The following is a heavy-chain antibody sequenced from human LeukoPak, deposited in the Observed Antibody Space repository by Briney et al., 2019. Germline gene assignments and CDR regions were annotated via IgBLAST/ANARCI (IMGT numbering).Heavy chain of an antibody. CDR2: INPNSGGT. CDR3: ARDRSGYYGSGSSYWFDP. J-gene: IGHJ5*02. D-gene: IGHD3-10*01. V-gene: IGHV1-2*02. CDR1: GYTFTGYY. Sequence: ASVKVSCKASGYTFTGYYMHWVRQAPGHGLEWMGWINPNSGGTNYAQKFQGRVTMTRDTSISTAYMELSRLRSDDTAVYYCARDRSGYYGSGSSYWFDPWGQGTLVTVSS.